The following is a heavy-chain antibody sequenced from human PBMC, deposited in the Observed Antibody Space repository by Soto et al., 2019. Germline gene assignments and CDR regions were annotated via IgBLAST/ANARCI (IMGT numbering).Heavy chain of an antibody. CDR1: GGTFSSYT. V-gene: IGHV1-69*05. CDR2: IIPISDTT. J-gene: IGHJ4*02. D-gene: IGHD6-19*01. Sequence: GASVKVCCKASGGTFSSYTLTWVRQAPGQGLEWMGGIIPISDTTNYAQKFQGRVTINRDTAASAAYMELSRLRSEDTAVDYCARDGALAGNIYFDYCGQGTLVTVSS. CDR3: ARDGALAGNIYFDY.